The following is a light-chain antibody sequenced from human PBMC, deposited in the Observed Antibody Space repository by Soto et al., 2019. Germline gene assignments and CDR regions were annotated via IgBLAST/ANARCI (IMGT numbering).Light chain of an antibody. CDR2: KAS. CDR1: QSISSW. CDR3: QQYGSYFT. V-gene: IGKV1-5*03. J-gene: IGKJ3*01. Sequence: DIQMTQSPSTLSASVGDRVIITCRASQSISSWLAWYQQKQGKAPKLLIYKASSLKSGVPSRFSGSGSATEFTLTISSLQPDDFATYYCQQYGSYFTFGPGTTVDIK.